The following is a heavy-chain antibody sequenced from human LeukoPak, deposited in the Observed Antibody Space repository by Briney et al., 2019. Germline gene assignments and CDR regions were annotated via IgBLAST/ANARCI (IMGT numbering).Heavy chain of an antibody. D-gene: IGHD3-3*01. V-gene: IGHV4-59*01. Sequence: SETLSLTCTVSGGSISSYYWSWIRQPPGKGLEWIGYIYYSGGTNYNPSLKSRVTISVDTSKNQFSLKLSSVTATDTAVYYCARGRDYDFWSGYRDAFDIWGQGTMVTVSS. J-gene: IGHJ3*02. CDR2: IYYSGGT. CDR1: GGSISSYY. CDR3: ARGRDYDFWSGYRDAFDI.